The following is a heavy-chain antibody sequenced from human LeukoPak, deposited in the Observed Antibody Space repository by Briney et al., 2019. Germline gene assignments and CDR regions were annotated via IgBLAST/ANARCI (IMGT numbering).Heavy chain of an antibody. D-gene: IGHD5-12*01. V-gene: IGHV3-7*01. Sequence: QPGGSLRLSCAASGFSFNAYWMAWVRQAPGTGLEWVANINPAGSETSHVDPVKGRFSISRDHAKNLVYLQMNSLRAEDTAVYYCATFGLVAALDLWGQGTLVTVSS. CDR2: INPAGSET. CDR1: GFSFNAYW. J-gene: IGHJ4*02. CDR3: ATFGLVAALDL.